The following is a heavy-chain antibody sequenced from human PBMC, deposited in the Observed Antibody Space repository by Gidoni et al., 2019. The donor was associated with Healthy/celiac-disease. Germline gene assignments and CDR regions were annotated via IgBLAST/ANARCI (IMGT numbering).Heavy chain of an antibody. Sequence: EVQLVESGGGLVQPGGSLRLSCAASGFPFRSYAMSWVRQAPGKGLEWVSAISGSGGSTYYADSVKGRFTISRDNSKNTLYLQMNSLRAEDTAVYYCAKDSHYGDYVPVDPWGQGTLVTVSS. CDR3: AKDSHYGDYVPVDP. D-gene: IGHD4-17*01. CDR2: ISGSGGST. V-gene: IGHV3-23*04. J-gene: IGHJ5*02. CDR1: GFPFRSYA.